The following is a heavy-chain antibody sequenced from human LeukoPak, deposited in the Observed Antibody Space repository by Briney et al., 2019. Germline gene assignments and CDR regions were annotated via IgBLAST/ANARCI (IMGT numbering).Heavy chain of an antibody. CDR2: INSDGSST. J-gene: IGHJ5*02. CDR1: GFTFSSYW. Sequence: QAGRSLRLSCAASGFTFSSYWMHWVRQAPGKGLVWVSRINSDGSSTSYADSVKGRFTISRDNAKNTLYLQMNSLRAEDTAVYYCARDLLSSIAVAWFVPHNWFDPWGQGTLVTVSS. CDR3: ARDLLSSIAVAWFVPHNWFDP. D-gene: IGHD6-19*01. V-gene: IGHV3-74*01.